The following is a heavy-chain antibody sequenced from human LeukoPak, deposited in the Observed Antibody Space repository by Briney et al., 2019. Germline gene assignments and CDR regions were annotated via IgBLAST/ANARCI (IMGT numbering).Heavy chain of an antibody. Sequence: ASVKVSCKASGYSFNSQGMNWLRQAPGPGLEWMGWISTHSVKPTYAQGFTGRVVFSVDSSVRTVYLQISNLLPEDTAMYYCAREILRLDIWGQGTMVTVSS. CDR2: ISTHSVKP. CDR1: GYSFNSQG. V-gene: IGHV7-4-1*02. CDR3: AREILRLDI. J-gene: IGHJ3*02.